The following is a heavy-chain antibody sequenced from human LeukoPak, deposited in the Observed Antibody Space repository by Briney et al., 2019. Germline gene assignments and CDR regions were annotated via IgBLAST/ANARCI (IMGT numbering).Heavy chain of an antibody. CDR3: ALIRNYYFDY. Sequence: SETLSLTCTVSGGSVNIYYWSWIRQPAGKRLEWIGHISTSRTTNYNPSLKSRVTISVDTSKNQFSLKLSSVTAADTAVYYCALIRNYYFDYWGQGTLVTVSS. D-gene: IGHD3-16*01. V-gene: IGHV4-4*07. CDR2: ISTSRTT. J-gene: IGHJ4*02. CDR1: GGSVNIYY.